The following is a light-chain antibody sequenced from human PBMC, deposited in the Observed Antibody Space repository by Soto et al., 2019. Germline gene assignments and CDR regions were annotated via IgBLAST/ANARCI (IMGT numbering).Light chain of an antibody. Sequence: EIVLTQSPGTLSLSPGERATLSCRASQSVSSSYLAWYQQKPGQAPRLLIYGASSRATGIPDRFSGSGSGTDFALTISRLEPEDFAMYYCQQYGSSPPTFGVGTKVEIK. CDR2: GAS. CDR3: QQYGSSPPT. J-gene: IGKJ4*01. V-gene: IGKV3-20*01. CDR1: QSVSSSY.